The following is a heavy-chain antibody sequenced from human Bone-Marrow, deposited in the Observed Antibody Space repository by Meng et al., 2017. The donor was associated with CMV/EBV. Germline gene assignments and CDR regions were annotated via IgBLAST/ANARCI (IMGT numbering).Heavy chain of an antibody. J-gene: IGHJ4*02. D-gene: IGHD6-13*01. CDR3: ARGQAAAGGSPFDY. CDR1: GGSFSGYY. CDR2: INHSGST. Sequence: SETLSLTCAVYGGSFSGYYWSWIRQPPGKGLEWIGEINHSGSTNYNPSLKSRVTISVDTSKNQFSLKLSSVTAADTAVYYCARGQAAAGGSPFDYWGQGTLVTVPS. V-gene: IGHV4-34*01.